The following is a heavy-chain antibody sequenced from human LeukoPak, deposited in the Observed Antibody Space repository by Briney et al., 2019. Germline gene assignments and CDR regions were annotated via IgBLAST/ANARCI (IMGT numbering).Heavy chain of an antibody. V-gene: IGHV4-59*01. Sequence: SETLSLTCTVSGGSINSYYWSWIRQPPGKGLEWIGYVYDSGSTNYNPSLKSRVTISVDTSKNQFSLKLSSVTAADTAVYYCARDYNPRGWFDPWGQGTLVTVSS. CDR1: GGSINSYY. CDR2: VYDSGST. D-gene: IGHD3-10*01. J-gene: IGHJ5*02. CDR3: ARDYNPRGWFDP.